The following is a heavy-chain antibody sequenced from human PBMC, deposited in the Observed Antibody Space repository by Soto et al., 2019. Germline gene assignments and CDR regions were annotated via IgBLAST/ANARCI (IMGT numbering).Heavy chain of an antibody. J-gene: IGHJ4*02. Sequence: PGGSLRLSCAASGFTFSSYAMSWVRQAPGKGLEWVSAISGSGDSTYYADSVKGRFTISRDNSKNTLYLQMNSLRAEDTAVYYCAKWSGYPDYYFDYWGQGTLVTVSS. CDR3: AKWSGYPDYYFDY. CDR2: ISGSGDST. V-gene: IGHV3-23*01. CDR1: GFTFSSYA. D-gene: IGHD3-3*01.